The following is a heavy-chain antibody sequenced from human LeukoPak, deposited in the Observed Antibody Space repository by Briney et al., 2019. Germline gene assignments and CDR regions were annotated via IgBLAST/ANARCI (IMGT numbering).Heavy chain of an antibody. D-gene: IGHD2-21*02. V-gene: IGHV4-38-2*02. CDR2: IYYSGST. J-gene: IGHJ4*02. CDR3: ARLVVVTAIFDY. Sequence: SETLSLTCTVSGYSISSGYYWGWIRQPPGKGLEWIGSIYYSGSTYYNPSLKSRVTISVDTSKNQFSLKLSSVTAADTAVYYCARLVVVTAIFDYWGQGTLVTVSS. CDR1: GYSISSGYY.